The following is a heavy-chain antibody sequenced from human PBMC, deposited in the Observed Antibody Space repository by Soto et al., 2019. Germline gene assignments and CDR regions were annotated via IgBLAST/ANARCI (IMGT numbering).Heavy chain of an antibody. CDR1: GGTFNTYV. Sequence: QVQLVQSETEVKKPGSAVKVSCKASGGTFNTYVMNWVRQAPGQGLEWMGGIIPMFDTPRYAQKFQGRVTITVDESTTTAYMELSSLRSDDTAVYYCTRSIGSGGVIGGFDYWGQGTLVTVSS. J-gene: IGHJ4*02. CDR2: IIPMFDTP. V-gene: IGHV1-69*01. D-gene: IGHD3-16*02. CDR3: TRSIGSGGVIGGFDY.